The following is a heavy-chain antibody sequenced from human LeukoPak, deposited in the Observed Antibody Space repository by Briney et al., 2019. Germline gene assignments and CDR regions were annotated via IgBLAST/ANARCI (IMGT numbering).Heavy chain of an antibody. V-gene: IGHV4-59*01. CDR3: ARGVLVGATNWFDP. CDR1: GGSISSYY. J-gene: IGHJ5*02. CDR2: IYYSGST. Sequence: SETLSLTCTVSGGSISSYYWSWIRQPPGKGLEWIGYIYYSGSTNYNPSLKSRVTISVDTSKNQFSLKLSSVTAADTAVYYCARGVLVGATNWFDPWGQGTLVTVSS. D-gene: IGHD1-26*01.